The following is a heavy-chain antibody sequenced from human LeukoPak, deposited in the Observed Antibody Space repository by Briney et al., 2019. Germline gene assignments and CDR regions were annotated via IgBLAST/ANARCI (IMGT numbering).Heavy chain of an antibody. D-gene: IGHD2-2*01. Sequence: GGSLRLSCAASGFTFSSYWMSWVRQAPGKGLEWEDTIKQDGSEKYYVDSVRGRFTISRDNAKNSLYLQMNSRRVEDTAVYYCARAVISADSNWGRGTLVTVSS. CDR1: GFTFSSYW. CDR3: ARAVISADSN. CDR2: IKQDGSEK. V-gene: IGHV3-7*01. J-gene: IGHJ4*02.